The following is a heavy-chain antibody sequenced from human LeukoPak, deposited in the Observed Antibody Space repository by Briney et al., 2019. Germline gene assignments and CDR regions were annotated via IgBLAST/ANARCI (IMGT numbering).Heavy chain of an antibody. V-gene: IGHV4-59*01. J-gene: IGHJ2*01. CDR2: IYYSGST. Sequence: SETLSLTCTVSGGSISSYYWSWIRQPPGKGLEWIGYIYYSGSTNYNPSLKSRVTISVDTSKNQFSLKLSSVTAADTAVYYCASKAVAGPDWYFDLWGRGTLVTVSS. CDR3: ASKAVAGPDWYFDL. CDR1: GGSISSYY. D-gene: IGHD6-19*01.